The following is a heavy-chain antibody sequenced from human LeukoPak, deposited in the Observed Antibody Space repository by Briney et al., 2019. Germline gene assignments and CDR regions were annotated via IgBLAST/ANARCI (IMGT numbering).Heavy chain of an antibody. Sequence: PGKSLRLSCAVSGFTFSTYAMHWVRQAPGKGLEWVAVISYDGSNKYYGDSVKGRFTISRDNSRSTLDLQMNSLRVEDTAVYYCAKGAIRTSITCYFDYWGQGTLVTVSS. J-gene: IGHJ4*02. CDR1: GFTFSTYA. V-gene: IGHV3-30-3*01. CDR2: ISYDGSNK. D-gene: IGHD1-14*01. CDR3: AKGAIRTSITCYFDY.